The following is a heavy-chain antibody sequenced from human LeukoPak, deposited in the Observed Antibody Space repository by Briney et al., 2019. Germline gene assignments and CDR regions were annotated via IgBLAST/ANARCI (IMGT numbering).Heavy chain of an antibody. Sequence: GGSLRLSCAASGFTFSNYAMNWVRQAPGKGLEWVSGISDSAGRKNYADSVKGRFTISRDNSKNTLYLQMNSLRAEDTAVYYCVGEKSWFGEGFWGQGTMVTVSS. V-gene: IGHV3-23*01. D-gene: IGHD3-10*01. CDR3: VGEKSWFGEGF. J-gene: IGHJ3*01. CDR1: GFTFSNYA. CDR2: ISDSAGRK.